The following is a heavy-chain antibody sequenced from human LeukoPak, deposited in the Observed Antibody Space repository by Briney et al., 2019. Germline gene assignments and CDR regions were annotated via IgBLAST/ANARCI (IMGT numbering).Heavy chain of an antibody. CDR2: FDYSGST. J-gene: IGHJ5*02. Sequence: SETLSLTCTVSGGAISTYYWSWIRQSPGKGLEWIVYFDYSGSTNYKPSLKSRLTISLDTSKNQFSLKLTSVTPADTAVYYCARGALGYCSGGNCYGNWFDPWGQGTLVTVSS. V-gene: IGHV4-59*01. CDR3: ARGALGYCSGGNCYGNWFDP. CDR1: GGAISTYY. D-gene: IGHD2-15*01.